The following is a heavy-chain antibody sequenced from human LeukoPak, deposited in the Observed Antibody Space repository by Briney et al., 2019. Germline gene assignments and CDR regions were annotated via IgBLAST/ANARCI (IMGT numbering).Heavy chain of an antibody. J-gene: IGHJ5*02. D-gene: IGHD6-13*01. CDR2: IIPIFGTA. V-gene: IGHV1-69*05. Sequence: GASVKVSCKASGGTFSSYAISWVRQAPGQGLEWMGGIIPIFGTANYAQKFQGRVTITTDESTSTAYMELSSLRSEDTAVYYCAIIAGNWFDPWGQGTLVTISS. CDR1: GGTFSSYA. CDR3: AIIAGNWFDP.